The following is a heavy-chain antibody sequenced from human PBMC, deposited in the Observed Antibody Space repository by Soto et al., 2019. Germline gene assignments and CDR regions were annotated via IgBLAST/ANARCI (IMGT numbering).Heavy chain of an antibody. V-gene: IGHV4-4*02. D-gene: IGHD3-22*01. Sequence: QVQLQESGPGLVKPSGTLSLTCAVSGGSISSSNWWSWVRQPPGKGLEWIGEIYHSGSTNYNPSLNSRVPISVDKSKNQFSLKLSSVTAADTAVYYCARAKINPGYDSSGYFDYWGQGTLVTVSS. CDR1: GGSISSSNW. J-gene: IGHJ4*02. CDR3: ARAKINPGYDSSGYFDY. CDR2: IYHSGST.